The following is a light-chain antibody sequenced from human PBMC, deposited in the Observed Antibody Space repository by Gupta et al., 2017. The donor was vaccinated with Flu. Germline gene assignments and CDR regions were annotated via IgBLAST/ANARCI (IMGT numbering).Light chain of an antibody. CDR1: TGAVTTDHY. J-gene: IGLJ3*02. Sequence: QNVVTQEPSLTVLPGGPVTLICASSTGAVTTDHYPNWFQRKPGQAPKTFIDSTSNRHSWTLARFTGSLFGDTAALTLTDVQPEDEADYYCVLYFGDIQVVVFGGGTKLTVL. CDR2: STS. CDR3: VLYFGDIQVVV. V-gene: IGLV7-43*01.